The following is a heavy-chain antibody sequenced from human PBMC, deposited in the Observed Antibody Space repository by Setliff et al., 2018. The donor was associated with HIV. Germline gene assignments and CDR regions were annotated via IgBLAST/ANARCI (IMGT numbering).Heavy chain of an antibody. Sequence: GGSLRLSCAASGFRFGHYVMHWVRQPPGKGLEWVSGISWSSGGSTYHADSVKGRFTLSRDSSKNTLSLQMNSLRPEDTAVYYCARVRLYNAALDYWGQGTLVTVSS. D-gene: IGHD3-10*01. CDR1: GFRFGHYV. CDR2: ISWSSGGST. J-gene: IGHJ4*02. V-gene: IGHV3-23*01. CDR3: ARVRLYNAALDY.